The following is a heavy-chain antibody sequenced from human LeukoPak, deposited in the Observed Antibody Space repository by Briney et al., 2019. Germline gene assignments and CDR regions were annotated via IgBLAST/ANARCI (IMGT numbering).Heavy chain of an antibody. D-gene: IGHD2-2*01. CDR1: GYTFTDYY. Sequence: ASVKVSCKASGYTFTDYYMHWVQQAPGKGLEWMGRVDPEDGETIYAEKFQGRVTITADTSTDTAYMELSSLRSEDTAVYYCATIPNCSSTSCRDYWGQGTLVTVSS. CDR3: ATIPNCSSTSCRDY. CDR2: VDPEDGET. J-gene: IGHJ4*02. V-gene: IGHV1-69-2*01.